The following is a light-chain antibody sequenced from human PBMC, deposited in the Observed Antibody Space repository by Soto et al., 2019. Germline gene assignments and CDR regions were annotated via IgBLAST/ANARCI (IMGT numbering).Light chain of an antibody. V-gene: IGKV3-20*01. J-gene: IGKJ3*01. CDR2: GAS. CDR3: QQYENRPYT. CDR1: QSVSSSY. Sequence: EIVLTQSPGTLSLSPGEIATLSCRASQSVSSSYLAWYQQKPGQAPRLLIYGASSRATGIPDRFSGSGSGTDFTFTISSLQPEDNATYYCQQYENRPYTFGPGTKVDIK.